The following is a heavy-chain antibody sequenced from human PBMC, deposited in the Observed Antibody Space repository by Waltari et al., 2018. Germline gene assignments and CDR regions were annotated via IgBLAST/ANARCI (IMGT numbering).Heavy chain of an antibody. V-gene: IGHV3-11*06. Sequence: QVQLVESGGGLVKPGGSLTLSCAASGFTFSDSYMSWIRQAPGKGREWISYISSSSSYTQSADAVKGRFTISRDNAKNSLYLRMNRLRVEDTAVYYCAKDWGGGTYTWADWGQGTLVTVSS. D-gene: IGHD3-16*01. CDR3: AKDWGGGTYTWAD. J-gene: IGHJ4*02. CDR2: ISSSSSYT. CDR1: GFTFSDSY.